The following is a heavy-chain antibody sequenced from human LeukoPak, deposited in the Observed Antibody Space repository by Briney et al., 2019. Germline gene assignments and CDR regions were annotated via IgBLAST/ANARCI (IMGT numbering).Heavy chain of an antibody. Sequence: SETLSLTCTVSGGSISSYYWSWIRQPAGKGLEWIGRIYTSGSTNYNPSLKSRVTVSVDTSKNQFSLKLSSVTAADTAVYYCARDRGVRGGSYGTWFDPWGQGTLVTVSS. D-gene: IGHD1-26*01. CDR3: ARDRGVRGGSYGTWFDP. J-gene: IGHJ5*02. V-gene: IGHV4-4*07. CDR1: GGSISSYY. CDR2: IYTSGST.